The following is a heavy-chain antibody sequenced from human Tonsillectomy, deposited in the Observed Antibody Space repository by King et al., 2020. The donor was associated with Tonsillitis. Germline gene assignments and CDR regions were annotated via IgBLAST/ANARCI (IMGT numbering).Heavy chain of an antibody. J-gene: IGHJ4*02. CDR3: TWGEESLAVAGTDY. V-gene: IGHV3-66*01. Sequence: VQLVESGGGLVQPGGSLRLACAASGFMISTNYISWVRQAPGKGLEWVSVSYSGGSRHYADSVKGRVTISRDNSKNTLYLQMNSLRVGDTAVYYCTWGEESLAVAGTDYWGQGTLVTVSS. CDR2: SYSGGSR. CDR1: GFMISTNY. D-gene: IGHD6-19*01.